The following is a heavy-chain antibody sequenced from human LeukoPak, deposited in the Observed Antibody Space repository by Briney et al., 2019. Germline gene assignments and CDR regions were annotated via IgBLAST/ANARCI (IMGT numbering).Heavy chain of an antibody. J-gene: IGHJ3*02. CDR2: IFNSGSS. D-gene: IGHD3-16*01. V-gene: IGHV4-61*01. Sequence: SETLPLTCTVSGGSVSSESYHWSWIRPPPGKELEGIAYIFNSGSSNYNPSLKSRVTISVDTSKNQFSLKLNSVTATDTAQYHCARGVGGVREGFDIWGQGTMVTVSS. CDR3: ARGVGGVREGFDI. CDR1: GGSVSSESYH.